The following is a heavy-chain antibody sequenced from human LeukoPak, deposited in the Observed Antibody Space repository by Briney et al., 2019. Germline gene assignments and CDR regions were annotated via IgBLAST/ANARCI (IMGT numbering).Heavy chain of an antibody. CDR2: INYSGST. CDR1: GGSISTYF. D-gene: IGHD6-13*01. CDR3: ASRGGGIAAAGTYY. V-gene: IGHV4-59*01. Sequence: PSETLSLTCAVSGGSISTYFWSWIRQPPGKGLEYIGYINYSGSTNYNPSLKSRATISLDTSKNQFSLKLTSVTAADTAVYYCASRGGGIAAAGTYYWGQGTLVTVSS. J-gene: IGHJ4*02.